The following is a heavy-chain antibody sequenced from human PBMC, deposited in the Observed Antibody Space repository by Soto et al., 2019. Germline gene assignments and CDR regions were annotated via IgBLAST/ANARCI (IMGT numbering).Heavy chain of an antibody. CDR3: ARVWGGAFDI. CDR1: GGSISPYY. D-gene: IGHD3-10*01. Sequence: TSETLSLTCTVSGGSISPYYWSWIRQHPGKGLEWIGYIYYSGSTNYNPSLKSRVTISVDTSKNQFSLKLSSVTAADTAVYYCARVWGGAFDIWGQGTMVTVSS. CDR2: IYYSGST. V-gene: IGHV4-59*01. J-gene: IGHJ3*02.